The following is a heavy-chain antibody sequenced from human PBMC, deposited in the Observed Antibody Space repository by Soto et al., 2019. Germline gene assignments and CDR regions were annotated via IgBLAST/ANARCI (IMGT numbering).Heavy chain of an antibody. D-gene: IGHD3-22*01. V-gene: IGHV4-39*01. J-gene: IGHJ4*02. CDR3: ALNYYYDSEYYFDY. CDR2: IYYSGST. CDR1: CGSISSSIYY. Sequence: SEPLSLTCTVSCGSISSSIYYWGWIRQPPGKGLEWIGSIYYSGSTYYNPSLKSRVTISVDTSKNQFSLKLSSVTAADTAVYYCALNYYYDSEYYFDYWGQGTLVTVSS.